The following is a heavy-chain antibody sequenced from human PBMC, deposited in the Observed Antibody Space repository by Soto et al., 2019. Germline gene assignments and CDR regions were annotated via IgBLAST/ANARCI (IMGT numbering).Heavy chain of an antibody. Sequence: ASVKVSCKASGYTFTSYGISWVRQAPGQGLEWMGWISAYNGNINYAQMLQGRVTVTTDTSTSTAYMELRSLRPDDTAVYYCARDEDSGWNYFDYWGQGTLDTVSS. CDR3: ARDEDSGWNYFDY. CDR1: GYTFTSYG. CDR2: ISAYNGNI. V-gene: IGHV1-18*01. J-gene: IGHJ4*02. D-gene: IGHD6-19*01.